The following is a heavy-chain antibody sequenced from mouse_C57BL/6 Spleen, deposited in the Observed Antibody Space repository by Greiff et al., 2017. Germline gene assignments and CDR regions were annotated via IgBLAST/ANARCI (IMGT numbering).Heavy chain of an antibody. CDR3: ARRAYYYGSSSYYAMDY. Sequence: VQLQQPGAELVKPGASVKMSCKASGYTFTSYWITWVKQRPGQGLEWIGDIYPGSGSTNYNEKFKSKATLTVDTSSSTAYMQLSSRTSEDSAVYYCARRAYYYGSSSYYAMDYWGQGTSVTVSS. V-gene: IGHV1-55*01. D-gene: IGHD1-1*01. J-gene: IGHJ4*01. CDR2: IYPGSGST. CDR1: GYTFTSYW.